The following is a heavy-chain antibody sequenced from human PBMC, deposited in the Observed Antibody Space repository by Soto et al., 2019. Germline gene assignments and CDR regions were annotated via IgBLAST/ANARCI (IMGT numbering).Heavy chain of an antibody. D-gene: IGHD2-2*01. CDR2: ISSSSSYI. V-gene: IGHV3-21*01. Sequence: EVQLVESGGGLVKPGGSLRLSCAASGFTFSSYSMNWVRQAPGKGLEWVSSISSSSSYIYYADSVKGRFTISRDNAKNSLYLQMNSRRAEDKAVYYCARARYCSSTSCYSNWFAPWGQGTLVTVSS. J-gene: IGHJ5*02. CDR1: GFTFSSYS. CDR3: ARARYCSSTSCYSNWFAP.